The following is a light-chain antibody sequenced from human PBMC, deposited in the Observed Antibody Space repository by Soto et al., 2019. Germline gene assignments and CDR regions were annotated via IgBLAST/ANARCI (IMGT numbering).Light chain of an antibody. J-gene: IGKJ4*01. CDR2: GAS. V-gene: IGKV3D-15*01. CDR3: QQYDNWPLT. Sequence: EIVMTQSPATLSVSPGERATLSCRASQNVRDNLAWYQHKPGQAPRLLIYGASTWATGIPARFSGSGSGTEFTLTISSLQSEDFAVYYCQQYDNWPLTFGGGXK. CDR1: QNVRDN.